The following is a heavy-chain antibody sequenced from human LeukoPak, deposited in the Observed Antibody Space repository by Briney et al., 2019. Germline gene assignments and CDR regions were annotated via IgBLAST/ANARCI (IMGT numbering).Heavy chain of an antibody. CDR3: TTDLGTYYHGSQRLIPIDY. CDR1: GFTFTNAW. J-gene: IGHJ4*02. V-gene: IGHV3-15*01. CDR2: VKSKTDGETT. D-gene: IGHD3-10*01. Sequence: PGGSLRLSCVDSGFTFTNAWMSWVRQAPGKGLEWIGRVKSKTDGETTNYAEPVRGRFTISRDDSKSAVYLQMNSLKIEDTAVYYCTTDLGTYYHGSQRLIPIDYWGQGTLVTVSS.